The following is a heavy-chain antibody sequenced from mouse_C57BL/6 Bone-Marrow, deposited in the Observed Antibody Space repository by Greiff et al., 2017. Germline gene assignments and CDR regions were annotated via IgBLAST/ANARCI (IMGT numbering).Heavy chain of an antibody. J-gene: IGHJ4*01. D-gene: IGHD2-4*01. CDR3: ARENYDYDEAMDY. Sequence: EVQRVESEGGLVQPGSSMKLSCTASGFTFSDYYMVWVRQVPEKGLEWVANINYDGSSTYYLDSLKSRFIISRDNAKNILYLQMSSLKSEDTATYYCARENYDYDEAMDYWGQGTSVTVSS. CDR1: GFTFSDYY. CDR2: INYDGSST. V-gene: IGHV5-16*01.